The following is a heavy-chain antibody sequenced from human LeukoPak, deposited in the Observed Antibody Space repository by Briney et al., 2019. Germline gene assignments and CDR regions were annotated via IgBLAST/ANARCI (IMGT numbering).Heavy chain of an antibody. CDR3: ARDYDFWSGYFGVVD. J-gene: IGHJ4*02. Sequence: SETLSLTCTVSGGSISSYYWSWIRQPPGKGLEWIGYIYTSGSTNYNPSLKSRVTISVDTSKNQFSLELSSVTAADTAVYYCARDYDFWSGYFGVVDWGQGTLVTVSS. CDR1: GGSISSYY. CDR2: IYTSGST. D-gene: IGHD3-3*01. V-gene: IGHV4-4*09.